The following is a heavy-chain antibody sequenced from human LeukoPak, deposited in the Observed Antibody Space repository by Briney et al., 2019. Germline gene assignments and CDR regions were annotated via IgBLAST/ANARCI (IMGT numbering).Heavy chain of an antibody. CDR1: GFTFSSYD. V-gene: IGHV3-13*01. D-gene: IGHD6-6*01. CDR3: AREQLGAFDI. CDR2: IGTAADT. J-gene: IGHJ3*02. Sequence: PGGSLRLSCAASGFTFSSYDMHWVRHATGKGLEWVSAIGTAADTYYPGSVKGLFTISRENAKNSLYLQMNSLRAGDTAVYYCAREQLGAFDIWGQGTMVTVSS.